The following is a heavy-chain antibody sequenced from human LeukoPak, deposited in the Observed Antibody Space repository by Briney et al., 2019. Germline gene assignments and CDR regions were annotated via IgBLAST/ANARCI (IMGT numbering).Heavy chain of an antibody. Sequence: SETLSLTCAVYGGSFSGYHWSWIRQPPGKGLEWIGEINHSGSTNYNPSLKSRVTISVDTSKNQFSLKLSSVTAADTAVYYCARGGITIFGVVGYWGQGTLVTVSS. D-gene: IGHD3-3*01. CDR1: GGSFSGYH. CDR2: INHSGST. CDR3: ARGGITIFGVVGY. J-gene: IGHJ4*02. V-gene: IGHV4-34*01.